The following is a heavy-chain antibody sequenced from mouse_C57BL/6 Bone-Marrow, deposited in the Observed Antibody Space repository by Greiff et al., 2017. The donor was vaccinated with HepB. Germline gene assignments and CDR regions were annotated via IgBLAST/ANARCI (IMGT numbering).Heavy chain of an antibody. CDR3: ARDRFDYYFDY. D-gene: IGHD2-14*01. J-gene: IGHJ2*01. Sequence: DVQLVESGGDLVKPGGSLKLSCVASGFTFSTSGMSWVRQTPDKRLEWVATINTGGTYTYYLDSVKGRFTISKDTARSTLFLQMSSLKSEDTGIYYCARDRFDYYFDYWGQGTTLTVPS. V-gene: IGHV5-6*01. CDR1: GFTFSTSG. CDR2: INTGGTYT.